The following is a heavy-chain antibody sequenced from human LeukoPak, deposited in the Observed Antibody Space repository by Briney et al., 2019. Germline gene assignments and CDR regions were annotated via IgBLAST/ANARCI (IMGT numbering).Heavy chain of an antibody. CDR2: ISGSGDST. CDR1: GFTLRSYV. D-gene: IGHD6-13*01. CDR3: AKQKLAAAGPFDY. Sequence: GGSLRLSCVASGFTLRSYVMNWVRQTPGKGLEWVSSISGSGDSTFYADSVKGRFSISRDNSKNTLYLQVNGLRTEDTAVYYCAKQKLAAAGPFDYWGQGTLVTVSS. J-gene: IGHJ4*02. V-gene: IGHV3-23*01.